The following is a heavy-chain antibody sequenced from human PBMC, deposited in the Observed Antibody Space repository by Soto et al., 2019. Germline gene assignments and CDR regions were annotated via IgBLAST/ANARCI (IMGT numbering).Heavy chain of an antibody. Sequence: EVHLVESGGGLVQPGGSLRLSCAASGFSFEIYWMGWVRQAPGKGLEWVANINPDGSGEYYLDAVKGRFTISRDNAKNSVYLPMNSLVGDDTAVYYCAIETWCFDYWGQGTQVTVSS. V-gene: IGHV3-7*01. CDR1: GFSFEIYW. D-gene: IGHD2-15*01. CDR3: AIETWCFDY. J-gene: IGHJ4*02. CDR2: INPDGSGE.